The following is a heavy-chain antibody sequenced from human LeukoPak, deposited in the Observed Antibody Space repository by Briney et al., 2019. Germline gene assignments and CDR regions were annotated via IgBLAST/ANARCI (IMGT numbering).Heavy chain of an antibody. CDR2: IIPIFGTA. CDR3: ARGAEAYSSSWLTIDY. J-gene: IGHJ4*02. V-gene: IGHV1-69*05. CDR1: GGTFSSCA. Sequence: SVKVSCKASGGTFSSCAISWVRQAPGQGLEWMGGIIPIFGTANYAQKFQGRVTITTDESTSTAYMELSSLRSEDTAVYYCARGAEAYSSSWLTIDYWGQGTLVTVSS. D-gene: IGHD6-13*01.